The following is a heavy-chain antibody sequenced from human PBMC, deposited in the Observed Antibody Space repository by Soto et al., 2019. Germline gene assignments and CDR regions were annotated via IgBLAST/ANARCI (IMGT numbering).Heavy chain of an antibody. J-gene: IGHJ4*02. D-gene: IGHD2-21*01. CDR2: IKGDGTRT. CDR3: ARGTLTSIDMVDY. V-gene: IGHV3-74*01. CDR1: GFTFSSYW. Sequence: GGSLRLSCVASGFTFSSYWMHWVRQGPGKGLVWVSRIKGDGTRTNYADSVRGRFTVSRDNAKNTLYLQINSLTAEDTAVYYYARGTLTSIDMVDYWGQGTLVTVSS.